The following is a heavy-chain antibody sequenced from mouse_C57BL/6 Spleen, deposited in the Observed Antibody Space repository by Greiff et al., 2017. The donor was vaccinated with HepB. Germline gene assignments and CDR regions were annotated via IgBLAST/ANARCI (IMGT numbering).Heavy chain of an antibody. CDR3: AREEEAWFAY. CDR1: GYSITSGYY. CDR2: ISYDGSN. J-gene: IGHJ3*01. Sequence: EVKLMESGPGLVKPSQSLSLTCSVTGYSITSGYYWNWIRQFPGNKLEWMGYISYDGSNNYNPSLKNRISITRDTSKNQFFLKLNSVTTEDTATYYCAREEEAWFAYWGQGTLVTVSA. V-gene: IGHV3-6*01.